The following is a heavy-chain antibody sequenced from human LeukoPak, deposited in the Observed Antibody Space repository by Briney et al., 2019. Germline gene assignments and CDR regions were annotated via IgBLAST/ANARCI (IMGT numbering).Heavy chain of an antibody. D-gene: IGHD1-1*01. CDR1: GYTFTSYD. V-gene: IGHV1-8*01. Sequence: ASVKVSCKASGYTFTSYDINWVRQATGQGLEWMGWMNPNSGNTGYAQKFQGRVTMTRNTSIRTAYMELSSLRSEDTAVYYCARRPAYSYYYYYMDVWGKGTTVTVSS. CDR3: ARRPAYSYYYYYMDV. CDR2: MNPNSGNT. J-gene: IGHJ6*03.